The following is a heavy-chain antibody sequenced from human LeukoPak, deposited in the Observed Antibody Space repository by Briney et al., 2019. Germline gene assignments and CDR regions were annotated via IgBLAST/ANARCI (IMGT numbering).Heavy chain of an antibody. Sequence: SQTLSLTCAISGGSVSSDSPSWNWIRQSPSRGLEWLGRTYYRSQWFIEYAVSVKTRITIKSDTSRNQFSLELNSVTPEDTGVYYCARGSGYYDTGSFSFVDNWGQGTLVTVSS. CDR2: TYYRSQWFI. V-gene: IGHV6-1*01. J-gene: IGHJ4*02. D-gene: IGHD3-22*01. CDR3: ARGSGYYDTGSFSFVDN. CDR1: GGSVSSDSPS.